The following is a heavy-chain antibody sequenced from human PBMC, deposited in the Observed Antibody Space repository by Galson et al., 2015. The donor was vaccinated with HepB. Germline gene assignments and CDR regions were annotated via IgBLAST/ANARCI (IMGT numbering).Heavy chain of an antibody. CDR2: ISSSSSTI. CDR1: GFTFSSYS. CDR3: ARDRYLGWYFDL. Sequence: SLRLSCAASGFTFSSYSMNWVRQAPGRGLEWVSYISSSSSTIYYADSVKGRFTISRDNAKNSLYLQMNSLRDEDTAVYYCARDRYLGWYFDLWGRGTLVTVSS. J-gene: IGHJ2*01. D-gene: IGHD1-26*01. V-gene: IGHV3-48*02.